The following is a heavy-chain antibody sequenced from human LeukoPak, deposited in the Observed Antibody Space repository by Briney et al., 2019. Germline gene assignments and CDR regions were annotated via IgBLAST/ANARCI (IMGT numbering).Heavy chain of an antibody. J-gene: IGHJ4*02. Sequence: SETLSLTCTVSGGSISSYYWSWIRQPPGKGLEWIGYIYYSRSTNYNPSLKSRVTISVDTSKNQFSLKLSSVTAADTAVYYCARHEGLDSGYDVGAFDYWGQGTLVTVSS. D-gene: IGHD5-12*01. CDR3: ARHEGLDSGYDVGAFDY. CDR1: GGSISSYY. V-gene: IGHV4-59*08. CDR2: IYYSRST.